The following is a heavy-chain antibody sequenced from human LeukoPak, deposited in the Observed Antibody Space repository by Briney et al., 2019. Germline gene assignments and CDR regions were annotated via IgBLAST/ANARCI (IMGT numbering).Heavy chain of an antibody. CDR2: TRYDGSDK. J-gene: IGHJ4*02. D-gene: IGHD4-17*01. CDR3: AKDLTTVTSQGDY. Sequence: PGGSLRLSCAASGFIFSSYGTHWVRQAPGKGPEWVAFTRYDGSDKYSADSVKGRFTISRDNSKNTLYLQMNSLRAEDTAVYYCAKDLTTVTSQGDYWGQGTLVTVSS. CDR1: GFIFSSYG. V-gene: IGHV3-30*02.